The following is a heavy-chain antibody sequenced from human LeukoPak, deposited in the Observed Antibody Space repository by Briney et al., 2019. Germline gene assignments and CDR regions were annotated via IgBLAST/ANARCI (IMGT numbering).Heavy chain of an antibody. CDR3: ARDLAIRFYGMDV. CDR1: GFTVSNNY. CDR2: IYRVGST. J-gene: IGHJ6*02. Sequence: GGSLRLSCAASGFTVSNNYMSWVRQAPGKGLEWVSVIYRVGSTYYADSVKGRFTISRDNSKNTVHLQMRSLRAEDTAVYYCARDLAIRFYGMDVWGQGTTGTVSS. V-gene: IGHV3-66*01.